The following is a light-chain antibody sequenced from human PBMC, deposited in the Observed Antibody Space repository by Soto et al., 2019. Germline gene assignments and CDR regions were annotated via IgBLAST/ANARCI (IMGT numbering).Light chain of an antibody. Sequence: QSALTQPASVSASPGQSITIPCTGSNTDVGHDDFVSWYQQHPGKAPKLMIYDVSRRPSGVSDRFSGSKSGNTAALTISGLQAEDEADYYCGSDTSIKTWVFGGGTQLTVL. CDR2: DVS. V-gene: IGLV2-14*03. CDR1: NTDVGHDDF. J-gene: IGLJ3*02. CDR3: GSDTSIKTWV.